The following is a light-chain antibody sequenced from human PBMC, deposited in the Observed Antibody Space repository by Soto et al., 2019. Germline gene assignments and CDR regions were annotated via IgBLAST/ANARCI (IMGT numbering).Light chain of an antibody. J-gene: IGKJ1*01. CDR3: QQSFNLPRT. V-gene: IGKV1-39*01. CDR2: ASS. Sequence: IQMTQSPSSLSASVGDRISITCRASQTIGTYLNWYQQIPGKAPKLLIYASSSLQTGVPSRFSGSGSWTHFTLTINSLQPEDFGTYYCQQSFNLPRTFGPGTRVETK. CDR1: QTIGTY.